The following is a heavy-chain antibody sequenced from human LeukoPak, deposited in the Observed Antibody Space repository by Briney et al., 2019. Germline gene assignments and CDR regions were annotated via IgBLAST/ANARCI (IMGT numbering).Heavy chain of an antibody. CDR3: ARIYGSGSHDYFDY. D-gene: IGHD3-10*01. Sequence: GGSLRLSCAASGFTFSSYSMNWVRQAPGKGLEWVSSISSSSSYIYHADSVKGRFTISRDNAKNSLYLQMNSLRAEDTAVYYCARIYGSGSHDYFDYWGQGTLVTVSS. V-gene: IGHV3-21*01. CDR1: GFTFSSYS. J-gene: IGHJ4*02. CDR2: ISSSSSYI.